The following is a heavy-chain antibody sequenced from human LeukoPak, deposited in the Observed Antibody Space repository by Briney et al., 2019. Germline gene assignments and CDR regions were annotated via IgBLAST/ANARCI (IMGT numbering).Heavy chain of an antibody. CDR1: GYTFTSYY. J-gene: IGHJ4*02. CDR2: INPSGGST. V-gene: IGHV1-46*01. Sequence: ASVTVSCKASGYTFTSYYMHWVRQAPGQGLEWMGIINPSGGSTSYAQKFQGRVTMTRDTSISTAYMELSRLRSDDTAVYYCARRRATILSSGGTFDYWGQGTLVTVSS. CDR3: ARRRATILSSGGTFDY. D-gene: IGHD5-24*01.